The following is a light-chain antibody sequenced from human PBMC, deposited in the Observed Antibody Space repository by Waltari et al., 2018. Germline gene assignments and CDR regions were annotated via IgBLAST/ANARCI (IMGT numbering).Light chain of an antibody. J-gene: IGLJ3*02. V-gene: IGLV1-44*01. CDR1: GSNIGSYT. CDR2: SDS. Sequence: QSVLTQPPSASGTPGQRVTISCSGGGSNIGSYTVSWYRLLPGAAPKLLIYSDSQRSSGVPDRFSGSKSGTSASLAISGLQSEDEADYYCAAWDDSLNGPDWVFGGGTKLTVL. CDR3: AAWDDSLNGPDWV.